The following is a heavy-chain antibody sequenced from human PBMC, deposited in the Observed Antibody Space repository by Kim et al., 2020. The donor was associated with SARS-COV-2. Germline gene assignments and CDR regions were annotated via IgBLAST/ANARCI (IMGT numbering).Heavy chain of an antibody. J-gene: IGHJ4*02. Sequence: SETLSLTCTVSGGSINSGDYYWSWIRQHPGKGLEWIGHISNTGNTNYNPSLKSRITISKDTSKNLFSLNLSSVTAADTAVYYCARGNDYIWGTSRAYFDYGGQGTLVSVSS. D-gene: IGHD3-16*02. CDR1: GGSINSGDYY. CDR2: ISNTGNT. V-gene: IGHV4-30-4*01. CDR3: ARGNDYIWGTSRAYFDY.